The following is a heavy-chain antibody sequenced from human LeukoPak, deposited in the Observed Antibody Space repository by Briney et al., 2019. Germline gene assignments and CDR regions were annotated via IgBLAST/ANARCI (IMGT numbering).Heavy chain of an antibody. D-gene: IGHD6-13*01. V-gene: IGHV3-33*01. J-gene: IGHJ4*02. CDR1: GFTFSSYG. Sequence: PGRSLRLSCAASGFTFSSYGMHWVRQAPGKVLEWVAVIWYDGSNKYYADSVKGRFTISRDNSKNTLYLQMNSLRAEDTAVYYCARDARSSSHYDYWGQGTLVTVSS. CDR2: IWYDGSNK. CDR3: ARDARSSSHYDY.